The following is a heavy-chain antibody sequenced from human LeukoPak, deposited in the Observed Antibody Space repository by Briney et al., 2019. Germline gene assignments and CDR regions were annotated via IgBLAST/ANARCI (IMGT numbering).Heavy chain of an antibody. CDR2: IYYSGST. J-gene: IGHJ5*02. CDR1: GGSINSGDYY. CDR3: ARSPHIWFAERGWFDP. V-gene: IGHV4-39*07. Sequence: SETLSLTCTVSGGSINSGDYYWVRIRQPPGKGLEWIGSIYYSGSTSYNPSLKSRVTMTVDTSKSQFSLKLSSVTAADTAVYFCARSPHIWFAERGWFDPWGQGTLVTVSS. D-gene: IGHD3-10*01.